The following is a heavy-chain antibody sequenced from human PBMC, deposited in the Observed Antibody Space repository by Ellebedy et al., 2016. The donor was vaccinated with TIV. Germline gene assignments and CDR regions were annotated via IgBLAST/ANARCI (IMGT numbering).Heavy chain of an antibody. D-gene: IGHD2-21*01. Sequence: ASVKVSCKTSGYTFSTYIYSWVRQAPGQGLEWMGWISAYTGDTNYAQKFQGRVTMTTDTSTSTAYMELRNLRSDDTAVYYCARDMVQGVVARYLWFDFWGQGTLVTVSS. CDR1: GYTFSTYI. CDR3: ARDMVQGVVARYLWFDF. CDR2: ISAYTGDT. J-gene: IGHJ4*02. V-gene: IGHV1-18*01.